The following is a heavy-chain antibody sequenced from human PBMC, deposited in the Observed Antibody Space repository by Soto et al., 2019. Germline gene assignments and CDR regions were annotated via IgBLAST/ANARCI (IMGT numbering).Heavy chain of an antibody. Sequence: GGSLRLSCAASGFTFSSWWKSWVRQAPGKRLASGANIKQDGSGRYYVNSGKGRFTISRDNAKNSLSLEIDSLRAEDTAVYDCARGGSSPRFVAYGAQGALVTVSA. CDR3: ARGGSSPRFVAY. D-gene: IGHD2-2*01. V-gene: IGHV3-7*03. CDR2: IKQDGSGR. J-gene: IGHJ4*02. CDR1: GFTFSSWW.